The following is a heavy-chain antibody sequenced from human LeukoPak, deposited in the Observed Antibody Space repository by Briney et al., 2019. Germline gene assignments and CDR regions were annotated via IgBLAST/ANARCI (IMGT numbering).Heavy chain of an antibody. CDR3: ARDRRSSGWYPNWFDP. J-gene: IGHJ5*02. D-gene: IGHD6-19*01. CDR1: GFTFDDYG. CDR2: INWNGGST. V-gene: IGHV3-20*04. Sequence: GGSLRLSCAASGFTFDDYGMSWVRQAPGKGLEWVSGINWNGGSTGYADSVKGRFTISRDNAKNSLYLQMNSLRAEDTALYYCARDRRSSGWYPNWFDPWGQGTLVTVSS.